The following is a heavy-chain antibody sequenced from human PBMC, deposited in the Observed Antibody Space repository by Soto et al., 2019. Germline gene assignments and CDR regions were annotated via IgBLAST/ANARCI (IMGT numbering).Heavy chain of an antibody. CDR2: IDPSDSYT. J-gene: IGHJ6*02. CDR3: ARQPVATRRDYYYYAMDV. Sequence: PGESLKISCKGSGYSFTSYWISWVRQMPGKGLEWMGRIDPSDSYTNYSPSFQGHVTISADKSISTAYLQWSSLKASDTAMYYCARQPVATRRDYYYYAMDVWGQGTTVTVS. V-gene: IGHV5-10-1*01. D-gene: IGHD5-12*01. CDR1: GYSFTSYW.